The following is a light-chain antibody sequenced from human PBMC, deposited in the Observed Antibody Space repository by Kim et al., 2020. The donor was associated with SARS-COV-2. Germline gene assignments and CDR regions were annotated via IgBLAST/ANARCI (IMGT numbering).Light chain of an antibody. J-gene: IGLJ2*01. CDR1: SLRIYY. CDR2: GKN. CDR3: NSRDSNDNVV. Sequence: AMVQTVRITCQGDSLRIYYATWYQQKPGQAPILVIYGKNNRPSGIPDRFAGSSSGNTASLTITGTQAGDEADYYCNSRDSNDNVVFGGGTQLTVL. V-gene: IGLV3-19*01.